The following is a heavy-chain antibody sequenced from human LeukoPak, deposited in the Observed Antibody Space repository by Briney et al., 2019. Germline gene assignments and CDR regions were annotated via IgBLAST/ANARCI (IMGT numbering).Heavy chain of an antibody. J-gene: IGHJ4*02. D-gene: IGHD1-20*01. CDR1: GFTFSSYA. CDR3: ARAYNWNEDY. V-gene: IGHV3-23*01. Sequence: GGSLRLSCAASGFTFSSYAMSWVRQAPGKGLEWVSAISGSGGSTYYADSVKGRFTISRDNSKNTLYLQIDSLRAEDTAVYYCARAYNWNEDYWGQGTLVTVSS. CDR2: ISGSGGST.